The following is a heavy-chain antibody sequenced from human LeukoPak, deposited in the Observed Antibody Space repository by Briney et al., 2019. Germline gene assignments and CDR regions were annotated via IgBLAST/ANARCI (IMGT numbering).Heavy chain of an antibody. V-gene: IGHV4-59*01. CDR2: IYYSGST. Sequence: PSETLSLTCTVSGGSISSYYWSWIRQPPGKGLEWIGYIYYSGSTNYNPSLKSRVTISVDTSKNQFSLKLSSVTAADTAVYYCARVPPCYYYMDVWGKGTTVTVSS. CDR1: GGSISSYY. J-gene: IGHJ6*03. CDR3: ARVPPCYYYMDV.